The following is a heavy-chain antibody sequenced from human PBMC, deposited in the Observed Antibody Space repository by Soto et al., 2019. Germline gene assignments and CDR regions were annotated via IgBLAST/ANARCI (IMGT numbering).Heavy chain of an antibody. V-gene: IGHV3-30-3*02. CDR3: ERGWGGLSGVFDY. CDR2: ISNDGSNK. CDR1: GFAFNSYG. Sequence: QVQLVESGGGVVQPGRSLRLSCAASGFAFNSYGIHWVRQAPGKGLEWVALISNDGSNKYYGDSVKGRFTISRDNSKNPPFLQVNGLRAGDTTMYYCERGWGGLSGVFDYWGQGTLVTVSS. J-gene: IGHJ4*02. D-gene: IGHD2-15*01.